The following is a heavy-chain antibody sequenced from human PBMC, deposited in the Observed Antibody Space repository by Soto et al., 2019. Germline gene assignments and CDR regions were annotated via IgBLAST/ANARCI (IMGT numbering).Heavy chain of an antibody. CDR3: AKAVDYYDSSGYYPQGGYYYYGMDV. CDR2: ISGSGGST. D-gene: IGHD3-22*01. CDR1: GFTFSSYA. V-gene: IGHV3-23*01. Sequence: GGSLRLSCAASGFTFSSYAMSWVRQAPGKGLEWVSAISGSGGSTYYADSVKGRFTISRDNSKNTLYLQMNSLRAEDTAVYYCAKAVDYYDSSGYYPQGGYYYYGMDVWGQGTTVTVSS. J-gene: IGHJ6*02.